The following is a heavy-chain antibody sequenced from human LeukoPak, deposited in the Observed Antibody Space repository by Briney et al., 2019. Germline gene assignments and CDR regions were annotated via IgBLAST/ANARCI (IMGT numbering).Heavy chain of an antibody. V-gene: IGHV1-2*02. Sequence: GASVKVSCKASGYTFTGYYMHWVRQAPGQGLEWMGWINPNSGRTNYAQKFQGRVTMTRDTSISTAYMELSRLRSDDTAVYYCAREGPRITMVRGVIITGWFDPWGQGTLVTVSS. CDR2: INPNSGRT. CDR1: GYTFTGYY. CDR3: AREGPRITMVRGVIITGWFDP. J-gene: IGHJ5*02. D-gene: IGHD3-10*01.